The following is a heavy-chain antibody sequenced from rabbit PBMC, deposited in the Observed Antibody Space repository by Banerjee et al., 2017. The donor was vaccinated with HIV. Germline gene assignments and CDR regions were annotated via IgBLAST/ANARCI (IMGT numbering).Heavy chain of an antibody. J-gene: IGHJ4*01. CDR3: ARLEAGDFDFDL. CDR2: IYITSGST. D-gene: IGHD2-1*01. Sequence: QEQLVEYGGDLVQPEGSLTLTCTASAFSFSNSYWMCWVRQAPGKGLEWIACIYITSGSTYYASWAKGRFTISKTSSTTVTLQMTSLTAADTATYFCARLEAGDFDFDLWGPGTLV. CDR1: AFSFSNSYW. V-gene: IGHV1S45*01.